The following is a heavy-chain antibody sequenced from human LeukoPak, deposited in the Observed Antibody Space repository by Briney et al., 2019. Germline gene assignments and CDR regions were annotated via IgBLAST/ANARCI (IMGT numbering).Heavy chain of an antibody. V-gene: IGHV4-34*01. J-gene: IGHJ4*02. CDR1: GGSFSGYY. CDR2: INHSGST. CDR3: ANDRAHYYGSGSYYYFDY. D-gene: IGHD3-10*01. Sequence: SETLSLTCAVYGGSFSGYYWSWIRQPPGKGLEWIGEINHSGSTNYNPSLKSRVTISVDTSKNQFSLKLSSVTAADTAVYYCANDRAHYYGSGSYYYFDYWGQGTLVTVSS.